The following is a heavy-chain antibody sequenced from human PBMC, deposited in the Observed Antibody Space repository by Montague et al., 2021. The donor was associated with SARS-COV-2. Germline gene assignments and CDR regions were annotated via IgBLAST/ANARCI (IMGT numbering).Heavy chain of an antibody. V-gene: IGHV3-11*01. J-gene: IGHJ4*02. CDR1: GFTFRDYC. CDR3: ARDLAVDY. Sequence: SLRLSCAASGFTFRDYCMNWIRQAPGEGLEWVSSISSSGTTLYYASSVKGRFTISRDNAKNSLYLQMNSLRAEDAAVYYCARDLAVDYWGQGTLVTVSS. CDR2: ISSSGTTL.